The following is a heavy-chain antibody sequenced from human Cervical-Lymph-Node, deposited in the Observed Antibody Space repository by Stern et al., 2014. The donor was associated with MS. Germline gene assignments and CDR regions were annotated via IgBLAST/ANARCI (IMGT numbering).Heavy chain of an antibody. J-gene: IGHJ3*02. CDR3: ARSSTVTPNAFDI. V-gene: IGHV4-30-2*01. Sequence: QVQLQESGSGLVKPSQTLSLTCAVSGGSISSGGYSWSWIRQPPGKGLEWIGYIYHSGSTYYNPSINSRVTISVDSSKNQFSLKLSSVTAADTAVYYCARSSTVTPNAFDIWGQGTMVTVSS. D-gene: IGHD4-17*01. CDR2: IYHSGST. CDR1: GGSISSGGYS.